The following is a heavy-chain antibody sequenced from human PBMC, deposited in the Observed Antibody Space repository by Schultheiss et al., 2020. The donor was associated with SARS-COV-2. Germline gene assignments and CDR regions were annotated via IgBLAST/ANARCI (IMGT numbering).Heavy chain of an antibody. V-gene: IGHV3-23*01. CDR2: ISAGGENT. Sequence: GESLKISCAASGFTFSSYAMSWVRQAPGKGLEWVSAISAGGENTYYADSMQGRVTISRDNSKDILYLQVNSLRAEDTALYYCAKEQGSRLPFDYWGQGAQVTVSS. CDR3: AKEQGSRLPFDY. D-gene: IGHD2-15*01. J-gene: IGHJ4*02. CDR1: GFTFSSYA.